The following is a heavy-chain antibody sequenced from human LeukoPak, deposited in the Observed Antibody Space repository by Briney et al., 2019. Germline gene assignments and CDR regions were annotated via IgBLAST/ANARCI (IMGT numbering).Heavy chain of an antibody. D-gene: IGHD6-19*01. CDR3: ASRVAVAIDY. V-gene: IGHV4-39*01. Sequence: SGGSLRLSCAVSGFIFSNYAMNWIRQPPGKGLEWIGSMYYSGSTYYNTSLKSRVTISVDTSKNQFSLKLSSVTAADTAVYYCASRVAVAIDYWGQGTLVTVSS. CDR1: GFIFSNYA. CDR2: MYYSGST. J-gene: IGHJ4*02.